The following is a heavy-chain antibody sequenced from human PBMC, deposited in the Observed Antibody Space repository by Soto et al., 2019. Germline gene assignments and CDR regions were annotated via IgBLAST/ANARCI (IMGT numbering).Heavy chain of an antibody. Sequence: ASVKVSCKASGYTFTSYAMHWVRQAPGQGLEWMGWMNPNSGNTGYAQKFQGRVTMTRNTSISTAYMELSSLRSEDTAVYYCARGDVLRFLHYYYMDVWGKGTTVTVSS. CDR1: GYTFTSYA. D-gene: IGHD3-3*01. CDR2: MNPNSGNT. J-gene: IGHJ6*03. CDR3: ARGDVLRFLHYYYMDV. V-gene: IGHV1-8*02.